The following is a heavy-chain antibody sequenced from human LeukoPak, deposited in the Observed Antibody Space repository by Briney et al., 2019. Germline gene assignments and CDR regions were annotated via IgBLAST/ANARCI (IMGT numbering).Heavy chain of an antibody. V-gene: IGHV3-74*03. CDR2: ISSDGSST. Sequence: PGGSLRLSSAASGFTFRNHWMHWVRQTPRKGLLWVSRISSDGSSTTYADSVKGRFTISRDNAKNTLYLQMNNLRAEDTAMYYCARDQRVTGRPDIDYWGQGTLVIVSS. D-gene: IGHD6-6*01. CDR1: GFTFRNHW. CDR3: ARDQRVTGRPDIDY. J-gene: IGHJ4*02.